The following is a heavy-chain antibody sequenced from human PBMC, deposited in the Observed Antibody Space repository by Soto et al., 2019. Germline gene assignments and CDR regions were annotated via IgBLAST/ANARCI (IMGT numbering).Heavy chain of an antibody. CDR3: AKEQGIAVACTVYFQH. V-gene: IGHV3-30*18. D-gene: IGHD6-19*01. CDR2: ISYDGSNK. J-gene: IGHJ1*01. CDR1: GFTFSSYG. Sequence: QVQLVESGGGVVQPGRSLRLSCAASGFTFSSYGMHWVRQAPGKGLEWVAVISYDGSNKYYADSVKGRFTISRDNSKNTWYKQMNRLRAEYMAVYYCAKEQGIAVACTVYFQHWGQGTLVTLSS.